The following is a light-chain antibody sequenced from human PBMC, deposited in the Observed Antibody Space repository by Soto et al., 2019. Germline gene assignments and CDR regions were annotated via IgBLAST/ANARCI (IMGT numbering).Light chain of an antibody. J-gene: IGKJ5*01. V-gene: IGKV1D-12*01. CDR3: QQANSFPRT. Sequence: DIQMTQSPSSVSASVGDRVTITCRASQGISNWLAWYQQKPGEAPKLLIYAASSLQGGVPTRFSGSGSGTDFTLTISSLQPEDFATYSCQQANSFPRTFGQGTRLEIK. CDR2: AAS. CDR1: QGISNW.